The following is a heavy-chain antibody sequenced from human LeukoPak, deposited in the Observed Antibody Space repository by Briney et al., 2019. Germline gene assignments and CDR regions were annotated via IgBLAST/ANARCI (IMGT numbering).Heavy chain of an antibody. CDR3: ARGYNWFDP. CDR1: GGSFSGYY. Sequence: PPETLSLTCAVYGGSFSGYYWSWIRQPPGKGLEWIGEINHSGSTNYNPSLKSRVTISVDTSKNQFSLKLSSVTAADTAVYYCARGYNWFDPWGQGTLVTVSS. J-gene: IGHJ5*02. V-gene: IGHV4-34*01. CDR2: INHSGST.